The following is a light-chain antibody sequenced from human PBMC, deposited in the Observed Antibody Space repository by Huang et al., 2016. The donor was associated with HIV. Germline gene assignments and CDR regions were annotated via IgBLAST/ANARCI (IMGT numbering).Light chain of an antibody. CDR3: QQRTNWPPGYT. CDR2: NAS. CDR1: QNIKND. V-gene: IGKV3-11*01. J-gene: IGKJ2*01. Sequence: EIVLTQSPATLSLSPGERVALSRRASQNIKNDLSWYQKRPGQAPRLLISNASNRATGIPARFSGSGSGTDFTLTISSLEPEDFVVYFCQQRTNWPPGYTFGQGTKL.